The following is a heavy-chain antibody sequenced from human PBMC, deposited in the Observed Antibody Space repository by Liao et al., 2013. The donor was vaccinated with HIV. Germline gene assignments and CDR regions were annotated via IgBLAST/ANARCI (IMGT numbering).Heavy chain of an antibody. CDR2: IPSGGSA. Sequence: QVLLQESGPGVVKTSQTLSVTCSVSGGSISSYHWSWIRQTAGKGLEWIGRIPSGGSATYSPALRTRLTLSVDTSNNRLSLHLNSVTAADTAVYYCARERGFIDTWGQGLPVTVSS. CDR1: GGSISSYH. CDR3: ARERGFIDT. D-gene: IGHD3-10*01. V-gene: IGHV4-4*07. J-gene: IGHJ5*02.